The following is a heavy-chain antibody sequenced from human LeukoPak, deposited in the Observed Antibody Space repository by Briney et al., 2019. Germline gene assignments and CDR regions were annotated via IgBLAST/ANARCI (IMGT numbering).Heavy chain of an antibody. CDR1: GFTFSSYG. CDR2: IWYDGSNK. Sequence: PGGSLRLSCAASGFTFSSYGMHWVRQAPGKGREWVAVIWYDGSNKYYADSGKGRFTISRDNSKNTLYLQMNSLRAEDTAVYYCARDPFLPANRYVVHGLYYYYGMDVWGQGTTVTVSS. CDR3: ARDPFLPANRYVVHGLYYYYGMDV. V-gene: IGHV3-33*01. D-gene: IGHD2-2*01. J-gene: IGHJ6*02.